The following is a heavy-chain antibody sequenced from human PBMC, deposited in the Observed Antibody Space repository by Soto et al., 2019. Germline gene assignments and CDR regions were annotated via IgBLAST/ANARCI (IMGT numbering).Heavy chain of an antibody. CDR3: ASDSEYYYDSSVFDY. V-gene: IGHV4-34*01. Sequence: PSETLSLTCAVYGGSFSGYYWSWIRQPPGKGLEWIGEINHSGSTNYNPSLKSRVTISVDTSKNQFSLKLSSVTAADTAVYYCASDSEYYYDSSVFDYWGQGTLVTVSS. J-gene: IGHJ4*02. CDR1: GGSFSGYY. D-gene: IGHD3-22*01. CDR2: INHSGST.